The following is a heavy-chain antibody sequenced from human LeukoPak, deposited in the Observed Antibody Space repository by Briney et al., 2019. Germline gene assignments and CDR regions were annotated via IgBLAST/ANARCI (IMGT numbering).Heavy chain of an antibody. J-gene: IGHJ6*03. CDR3: AKRIATRLDYYYYMDV. D-gene: IGHD6-6*01. CDR2: ISGSGGST. CDR1: GFTFSSYA. V-gene: IGHV3-23*01. Sequence: GGSLRLSCAASGFTFSSYAMSWVRQAPGKGLEWVSAISGSGGSTYYADSVKGRFTISRDNSKNTLYLQMNSLRAEDTAVYYCAKRIATRLDYYYYMDVWGKGTTVTVSS.